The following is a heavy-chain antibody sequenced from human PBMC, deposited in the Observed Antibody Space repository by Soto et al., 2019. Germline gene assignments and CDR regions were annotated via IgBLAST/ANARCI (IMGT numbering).Heavy chain of an antibody. J-gene: IGHJ4*02. Sequence: QVQLQESGPGLVKPSQTLSLTCTVSGGSISSGDYYWSWIRQPPGKGLEWIGYIYYSGGTYYNPSLKCRVTISVDTSKNQFALKLSSVTAADTAVYYCASNSYGYTVYDYWGQGTLVTVSS. CDR2: IYYSGGT. CDR3: ASNSYGYTVYDY. D-gene: IGHD5-18*01. V-gene: IGHV4-30-4*01. CDR1: GGSISSGDYY.